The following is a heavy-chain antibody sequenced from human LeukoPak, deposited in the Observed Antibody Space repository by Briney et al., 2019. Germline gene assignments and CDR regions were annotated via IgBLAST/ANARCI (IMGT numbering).Heavy chain of an antibody. J-gene: IGHJ3*02. D-gene: IGHD3-3*01. Sequence: ASVKVSCKASGGTFSSYAISWVRQAPGQGLEWMGGIIPIFGTANYAQKFQGRVTITTDESTSTAYMELSSLRSEDTAVYYCARIYIRSRFLEWSIWGQGTMVTVSS. CDR3: ARIYIRSRFLEWSI. CDR2: IIPIFGTA. CDR1: GGTFSSYA. V-gene: IGHV1-69*05.